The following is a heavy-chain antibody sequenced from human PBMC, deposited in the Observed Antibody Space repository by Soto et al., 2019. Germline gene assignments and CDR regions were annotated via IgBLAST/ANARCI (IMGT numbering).Heavy chain of an antibody. CDR1: GGSISSYY. J-gene: IGHJ6*02. V-gene: IGHV4-4*07. CDR3: ARVGIQQLVRGYYYYGMDV. D-gene: IGHD6-13*01. Sequence: TLSLTCTVSGGSISSYYWSWIRQPAGKGLEWIGRIYTSGSTNYNPSLKSRVTMSVDTSKNQFSLKLSFVTAADTAVYYCARVGIQQLVRGYYYYGMDVWGQGTTVTVSS. CDR2: IYTSGST.